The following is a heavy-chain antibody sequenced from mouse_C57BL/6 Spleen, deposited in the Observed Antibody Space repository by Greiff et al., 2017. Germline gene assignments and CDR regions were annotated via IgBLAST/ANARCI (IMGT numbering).Heavy chain of an antibody. J-gene: IGHJ3*01. V-gene: IGHV5-9*01. D-gene: IGHD2-3*01. Sequence: EVKLMESGGGLVKPGGSLKLSCAASGFTFSSYTMSWVRQTPEKRLEWVATISGGGGNTYYPDSVKGRFTISRDNAKNTLYLQMSSLRSEDTALYYCARHDGGFAYWGQGTLVTVSA. CDR2: ISGGGGNT. CDR3: ARHDGGFAY. CDR1: GFTFSSYT.